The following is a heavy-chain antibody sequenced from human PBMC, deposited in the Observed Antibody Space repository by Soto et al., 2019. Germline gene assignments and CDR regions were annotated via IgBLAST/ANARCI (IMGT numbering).Heavy chain of an antibody. D-gene: IGHD2-15*01. CDR1: GFTFSSYA. V-gene: IGHV3-30-3*01. CDR3: ARRTVVSLFDY. CDR2: ISYDGSNK. Sequence: QVQLVEPGGGVVQPGRSLRLSCAASGFTFSSYAMHWVRQAPGKGLEWVAIISYDGSNKYYADSVKGRFTISRDTSKNTLFLQMNNLTAEDTAVYYCARRTVVSLFDYWGQGTLVTVSS. J-gene: IGHJ4*02.